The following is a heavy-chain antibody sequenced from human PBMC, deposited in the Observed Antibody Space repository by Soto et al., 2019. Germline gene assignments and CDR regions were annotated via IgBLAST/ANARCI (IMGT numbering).Heavy chain of an antibody. J-gene: IGHJ4*02. Sequence: QVQLQESGPGLVKPSQTLSLTCTVSGGSISSGDYYWSWIRQHPGKDLEWIGYIYYNGNTYSTPSLKSRATISLDTSKNQFFLKLNSVTAADTDVYYCARDVGSSHGPGHPHYFDYWGQGTLVTVSS. CDR1: GGSISSGDYY. CDR2: IYYNGNT. CDR3: ARDVGSSHGPGHPHYFDY. D-gene: IGHD2-2*01. V-gene: IGHV4-31*03.